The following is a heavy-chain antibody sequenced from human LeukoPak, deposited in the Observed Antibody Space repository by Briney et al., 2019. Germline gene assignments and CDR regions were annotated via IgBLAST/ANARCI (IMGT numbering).Heavy chain of an antibody. V-gene: IGHV3-74*01. CDR3: MYSGNYRFDY. Sequence: GGSLRLSCAASGFTFSSHWMHWVRQVPGKRLVWVSRINSDGSSTSYADSVKGRFTISRDNAKNTLYLQMNSLRVEDTAVYYCMYSGNYRFDYWGQGTLVTVSS. CDR2: INSDGSST. D-gene: IGHD1-26*01. J-gene: IGHJ4*02. CDR1: GFTFSSHW.